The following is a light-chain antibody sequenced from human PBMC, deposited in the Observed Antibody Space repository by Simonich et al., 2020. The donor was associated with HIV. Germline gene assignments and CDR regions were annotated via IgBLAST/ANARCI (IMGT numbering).Light chain of an antibody. Sequence: DIVITPSPDFLAGSSGGWAPLKVKSSQSVLYRSKNKNYVAWYQQKPGQPPKLLSYWASTRESGVPDRFSGSGSGTDFTLTISSLQAEDVAVYYCQQYYSTPLTFGGGTKVEIK. CDR1: QSVLYRSKNKNY. CDR2: WAS. V-gene: IGKV4-1*01. J-gene: IGKJ4*01. CDR3: QQYYSTPLT.